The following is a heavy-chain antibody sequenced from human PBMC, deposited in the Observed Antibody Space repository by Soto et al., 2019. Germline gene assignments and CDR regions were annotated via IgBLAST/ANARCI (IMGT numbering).Heavy chain of an antibody. CDR1: GYTFTGYY. Sequence: GPSVKVSCTASGYTFTGYYMHWVRQAPGQGLEWMGWINPNSGGTNYAQKFQGRVTMTRDTSISTAYMELSRLRSDDTAVYYCARTVSDCSSTSCYTFYYYGMDVWGQGTTVTVSS. V-gene: IGHV1-2*02. CDR2: INPNSGGT. J-gene: IGHJ6*02. D-gene: IGHD2-2*02. CDR3: ARTVSDCSSTSCYTFYYYGMDV.